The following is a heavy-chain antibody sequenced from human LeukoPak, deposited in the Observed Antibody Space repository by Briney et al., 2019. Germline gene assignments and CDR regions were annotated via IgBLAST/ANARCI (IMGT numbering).Heavy chain of an antibody. Sequence: PGGSLRLSCAASGFTFSDYYMSWIRQAPGKGLEWVANIKKDGSEKKYVDSVKGRFTISRDNAKNSLYLQMNSLRAEDTAVYYCAELGITMIGGVWGKGTTVTISS. CDR1: GFTFSDYY. CDR3: AELGITMIGGV. D-gene: IGHD3-10*02. V-gene: IGHV3-7*01. J-gene: IGHJ6*04. CDR2: IKKDGSEK.